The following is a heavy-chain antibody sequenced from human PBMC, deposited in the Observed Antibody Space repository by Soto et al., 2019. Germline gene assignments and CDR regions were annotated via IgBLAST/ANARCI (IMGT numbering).Heavy chain of an antibody. J-gene: IGHJ3*02. Sequence: GESLKISCKGSGYSFTSYWIGWVRQMSGKGLEWMGIIYPGDSDTRYSPSFQGKVTISADKSISTAYLQWSSLKASDTAMYYCARQPSINMVRGVIDAFDIWGQGTMVTVSS. V-gene: IGHV5-51*01. D-gene: IGHD3-10*01. CDR1: GYSFTSYW. CDR2: IYPGDSDT. CDR3: ARQPSINMVRGVIDAFDI.